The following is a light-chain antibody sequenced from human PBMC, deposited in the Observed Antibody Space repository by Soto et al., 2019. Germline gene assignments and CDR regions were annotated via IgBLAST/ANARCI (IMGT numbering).Light chain of an antibody. CDR2: EVS. J-gene: IGLJ3*02. CDR3: CSHAGSSTYWV. V-gene: IGLV2-23*02. CDR1: SSDVGSYNF. Sequence: QSVLTQPASVSGSPGQSLTISCTGTSSDVGSYNFVSWYQQHPGKAPKLMIKEVSKRPSGVSNRFSGSKSGNTASLTISGLQADDEADYYCCSHAGSSTYWVFGGGTKLTVL.